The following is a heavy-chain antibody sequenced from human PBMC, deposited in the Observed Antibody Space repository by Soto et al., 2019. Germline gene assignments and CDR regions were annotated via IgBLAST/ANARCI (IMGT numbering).Heavy chain of an antibody. D-gene: IGHD2-21*02. CDR3: ASSYGGGNCCSNFPLDYYFYGMDV. Sequence: QVQLVQSGAEVKKPGASVKVSCKASGYTFTNYGISWVRQAPGQGLEWMGGISAYNGNINYAQKLQGRVTMTTDTSTSTAYMELRSLRSGDTAMYSCASSYGGGNCCSNFPLDYYFYGMDVWGHGTTVTVSS. J-gene: IGHJ6*02. V-gene: IGHV1-18*01. CDR1: GYTFTNYG. CDR2: ISAYNGNI.